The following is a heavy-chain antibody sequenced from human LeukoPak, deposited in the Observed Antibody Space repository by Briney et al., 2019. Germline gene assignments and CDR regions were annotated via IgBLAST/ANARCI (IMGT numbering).Heavy chain of an antibody. Sequence: SETLSLTCAVYGGSLTDYYWSWVRQPPGKGLAWIGEISHTGRTNYSPPFKSRVTISVDTSKNQFSLKLTSVTAADTAVYYCARLGLYCTGGSCYFGDYWGQGTLVSVS. CDR3: ARLGLYCTGGSCYFGDY. D-gene: IGHD2-15*01. V-gene: IGHV4-34*01. CDR1: GGSLTDYY. J-gene: IGHJ4*02. CDR2: ISHTGRT.